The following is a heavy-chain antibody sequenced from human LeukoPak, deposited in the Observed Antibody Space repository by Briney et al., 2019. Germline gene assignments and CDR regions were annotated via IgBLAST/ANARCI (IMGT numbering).Heavy chain of an antibody. CDR2: INHSGST. CDR3: ARLSTEVLRYFDWTYYFDY. D-gene: IGHD3-9*01. Sequence: PSETLSLTCAVYGGSFSGYYWSWIRQSPGKGLEWIGEINHSGSTNYNPSLKSRVTISVDTSKNHFSLKLSSVTAADTAVYFCARLSTEVLRYFDWTYYFDYWGQGTLVTVSS. J-gene: IGHJ4*02. CDR1: GGSFSGYY. V-gene: IGHV4-34*01.